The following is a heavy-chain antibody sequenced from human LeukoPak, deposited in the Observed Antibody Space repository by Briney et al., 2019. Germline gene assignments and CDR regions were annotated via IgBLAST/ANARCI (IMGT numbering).Heavy chain of an antibody. D-gene: IGHD3-10*01. CDR2: INSDGSST. CDR1: GFTFSSYW. V-gene: IGHV3-74*01. CDR3: ARGSGITMVRGPPGGY. J-gene: IGHJ4*02. Sequence: PGGSQRLSCAASGFTFSSYWMHWVRQAPGKGLVWVSRINSDGSSTSYADSVKGRFTISRDNAKNTLYLQMNSLRAEDTAVYYCARGSGITMVRGPPGGYWGQGTLVTVSS.